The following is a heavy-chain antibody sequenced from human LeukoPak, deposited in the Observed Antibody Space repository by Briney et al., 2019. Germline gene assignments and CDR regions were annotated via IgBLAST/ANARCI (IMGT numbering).Heavy chain of an antibody. CDR1: GFTFSGYG. CDR3: TTESHDYGDYGY. J-gene: IGHJ4*02. CDR2: IQYDGSNK. D-gene: IGHD4-17*01. V-gene: IGHV3-30*02. Sequence: GGSLRLSCAASGFTFSGYGMHWVRQAPGKGLEWVAFIQYDGSNKYYADSVKGRFTISRDNSKNTLYLQMNSLKTEDTAVYYCTTESHDYGDYGYWGQGTLVTVSS.